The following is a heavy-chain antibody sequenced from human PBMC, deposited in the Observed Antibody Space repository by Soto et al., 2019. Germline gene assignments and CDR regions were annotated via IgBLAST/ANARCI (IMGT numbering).Heavy chain of an antibody. CDR2: IYYSGST. CDR3: ARVELAARRERTYYYYGMDV. J-gene: IGHJ6*02. V-gene: IGHV4-59*01. Sequence: PSETLSLTCTVSGGSISSYYWSWIRQPPGKGLEWIGYIYYSGSTNYNPSLKSRVTISVDTSKNQFSLKLSSVTAADTAVYYCARVELAARRERTYYYYGMDVWGQGTTVTVSS. CDR1: GGSISSYY. D-gene: IGHD6-6*01.